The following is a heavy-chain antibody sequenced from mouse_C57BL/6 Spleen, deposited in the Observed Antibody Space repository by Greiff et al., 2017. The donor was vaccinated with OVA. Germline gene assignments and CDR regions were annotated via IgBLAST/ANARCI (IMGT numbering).Heavy chain of an antibody. D-gene: IGHD2-3*01. CDR1: GYTFTDYN. CDR3: ARSGYDGYYEWYFDV. V-gene: IGHV1-22*01. Sequence: EVQLQQSGPELVKPGASVKMSCKASGYTFTDYNMHWVKQSHGKSLEWIGYINPNNGGTSYNQKFKGKATLTVNKSSSTAYMELRSLTSEDSAVYYCARSGYDGYYEWYFDVWGTGTTVTVSS. CDR2: INPNNGGT. J-gene: IGHJ1*03.